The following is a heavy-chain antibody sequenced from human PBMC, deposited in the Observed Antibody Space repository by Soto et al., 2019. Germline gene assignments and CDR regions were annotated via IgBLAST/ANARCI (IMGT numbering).Heavy chain of an antibody. CDR1: GFTFSSYG. Sequence: QVQLVESGGGVVQPGRSLRLSCAASGFTFSSYGMHWVRQAPGKGLEWVAVISYDGSNKYYADSVKGRFTISRDNSKNTLYLQMNSLRDEDTAVYYCAKRSGYSGGLYYYYYGMDVWGQGTTVTVSS. D-gene: IGHD1-26*01. J-gene: IGHJ6*02. CDR2: ISYDGSNK. V-gene: IGHV3-30*18. CDR3: AKRSGYSGGLYYYYYGMDV.